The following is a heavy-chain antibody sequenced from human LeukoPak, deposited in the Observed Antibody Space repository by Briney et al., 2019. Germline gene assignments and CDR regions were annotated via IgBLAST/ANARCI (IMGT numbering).Heavy chain of an antibody. D-gene: IGHD6-13*01. CDR3: AREPRPSGGIYYFDY. CDR1: GYTFTSYG. V-gene: IGHV1-18*01. CDR2: ISAYNGNT. Sequence: ASVKVSCEASGYTFTSYGISWVRQAPGQGLEWMGWISAYNGNTNYAQKLQGRVTMTTDTSTSTAYMELRSLRSDDTAVYYCAREPRPSGGIYYFDYWGQGTLVTVSS. J-gene: IGHJ4*02.